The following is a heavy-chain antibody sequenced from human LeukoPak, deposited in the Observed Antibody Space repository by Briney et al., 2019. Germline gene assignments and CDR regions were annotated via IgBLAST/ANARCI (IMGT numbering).Heavy chain of an antibody. V-gene: IGHV1-69*13. Sequence: GASVKVSCKASGGTFSSYAISWVRQAPGQGLEWMGGIIPIFGTTYYAQKFQGRVTITADESTSTAYMELSSLRSEDTAVYYCARDDEGIAAGDDAFDIWGQGTMVTVSS. J-gene: IGHJ3*02. CDR2: IIPIFGTT. CDR1: GGTFSSYA. CDR3: ARDDEGIAAGDDAFDI. D-gene: IGHD6-13*01.